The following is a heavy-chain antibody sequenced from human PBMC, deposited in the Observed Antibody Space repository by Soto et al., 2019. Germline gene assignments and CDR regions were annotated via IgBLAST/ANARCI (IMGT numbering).Heavy chain of an antibody. V-gene: IGHV3-74*01. Sequence: EVQLVESGGGLVQPGGSLRLSCAASGFTFSSYWMHWVREAPGKGLVWVSRINSDGSSTSYADSVKGRFTISRDNAKNTLYRQMNSLRAEDTAVYYCARSGYYDFWSGYYPFDYWGQGTLVTVSS. D-gene: IGHD3-3*01. CDR2: INSDGSST. J-gene: IGHJ4*02. CDR1: GFTFSSYW. CDR3: ARSGYYDFWSGYYPFDY.